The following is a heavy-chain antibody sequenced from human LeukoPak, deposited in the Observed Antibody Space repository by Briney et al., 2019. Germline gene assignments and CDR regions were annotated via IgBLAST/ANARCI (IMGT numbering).Heavy chain of an antibody. CDR2: ISSSSSYI. D-gene: IGHD3-16*01. V-gene: IGHV3-21*01. CDR1: GFTFSSYS. CDR3: ARANTRGTTIDY. J-gene: IGHJ4*02. Sequence: GGSLRLSGAASGFTFSSYSMNWVRQAPGKGLEWVSSISSSSSYIYYADSVKGRFTISRDNAKNSLYLQMNSLRAEDTAAYYCARANTRGTTIDYWGQGTLVTVSS.